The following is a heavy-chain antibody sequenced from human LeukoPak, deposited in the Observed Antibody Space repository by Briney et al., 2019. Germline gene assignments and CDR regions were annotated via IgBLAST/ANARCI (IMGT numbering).Heavy chain of an antibody. J-gene: IGHJ4*02. Sequence: GASVKVSCKASGYTFTGYYMHWVRQAPGQGLEWMGWTNPNSGGTNYAQKFQGRVTMTRDTSISTAYMELSRLRSDDTAVYYCARPPVYSYARGDFDYWGQGTLVTVSS. V-gene: IGHV1-2*02. D-gene: IGHD5-18*01. CDR1: GYTFTGYY. CDR2: TNPNSGGT. CDR3: ARPPVYSYARGDFDY.